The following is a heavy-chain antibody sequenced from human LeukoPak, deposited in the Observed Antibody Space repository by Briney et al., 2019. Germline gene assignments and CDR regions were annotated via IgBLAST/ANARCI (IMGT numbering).Heavy chain of an antibody. CDR1: GFTFTTYG. J-gene: IGHJ4*02. D-gene: IGHD6-13*01. V-gene: IGHV3-23*01. CDR2: ISGTGGGT. Sequence: GGSLRLSCSASGFTFTTYGMNWVRQAPGKGLEWVSSISGTGGGTYYADSVKGRFTISRDNSKNTLYLQMNSLRAEDTAVYYCAKDRPYSSSWYGAGDYWGQGTLVTVSS. CDR3: AKDRPYSSSWYGAGDY.